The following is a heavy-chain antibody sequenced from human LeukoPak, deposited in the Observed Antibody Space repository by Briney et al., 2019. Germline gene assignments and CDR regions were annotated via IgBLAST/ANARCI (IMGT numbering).Heavy chain of an antibody. CDR3: ARVGIVGATGYFDN. J-gene: IGHJ4*02. CDR2: LRNKANSYTT. CDR1: GFTFSDHY. V-gene: IGHV3-72*01. D-gene: IGHD1-26*01. Sequence: GGSLRLSCAASGFTFSDHYMDWVRQPPGKGLEWVGRLRNKANSYTTEYPASVKGRFIISRDDSKNSLYLRMNSLKTEDTAVYYCARVGIVGATGYFDNWGQGTLVTVSS.